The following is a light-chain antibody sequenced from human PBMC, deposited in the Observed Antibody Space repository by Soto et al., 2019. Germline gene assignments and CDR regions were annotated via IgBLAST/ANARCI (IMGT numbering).Light chain of an antibody. CDR2: EVS. J-gene: IGLJ3*02. Sequence: QSALTQPASVSGSPGQSITISCTGTSSDIGGYNYVSWYQQHPGKAPKLMIYEVSNRPSGVSNRFSGSKSANTASLTISGLQPEDEADYYCSSYTSSGPVFGGGTKLTVL. V-gene: IGLV2-14*01. CDR1: SSDIGGYNY. CDR3: SSYTSSGPV.